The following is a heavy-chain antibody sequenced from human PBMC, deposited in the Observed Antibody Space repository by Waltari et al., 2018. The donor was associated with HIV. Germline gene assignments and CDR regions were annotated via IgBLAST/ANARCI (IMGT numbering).Heavy chain of an antibody. D-gene: IGHD3-9*01. CDR3: ARDTLNFYFGLDV. CDR1: GGSISSGSYY. V-gene: IGHV4-61*02. J-gene: IGHJ6*02. CDR2: VYISGST. Sequence: QVQLQESGPGLVKPSQTLSLICTVSGGSISSGSYYWSWIRQPAGKGLEWIGRVYISGSTSYNSSLKSRVTISVDTTKNQFSLKLISVTAADTAVYYCARDTLNFYFGLDVWGQGTTVTVSS.